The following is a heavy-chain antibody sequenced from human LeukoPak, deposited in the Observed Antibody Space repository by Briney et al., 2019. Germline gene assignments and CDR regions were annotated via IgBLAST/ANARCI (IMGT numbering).Heavy chain of an antibody. CDR3: ARGRYGSGSSYWYFDL. J-gene: IGHJ2*01. CDR2: IYHSGST. D-gene: IGHD3-10*01. Sequence: SQTLSLTCAVSGGSISSGGYSWSWIRQPPGKGLEWIGYIYHSGSTYYNPSLKSRVTISVDRSKNQFSLKLSFVTAADTAVYYCARGRYGSGSSYWYFDLWGRGTLVTVSS. V-gene: IGHV4-30-2*01. CDR1: GGSISSGGYS.